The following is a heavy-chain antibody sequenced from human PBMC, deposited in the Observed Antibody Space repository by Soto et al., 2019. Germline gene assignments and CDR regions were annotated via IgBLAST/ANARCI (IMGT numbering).Heavy chain of an antibody. CDR3: AKDSGYDILTGYYTSDLEPDYGMDV. V-gene: IGHV3-30-3*01. Sequence: GESLKISCAASGFTFSSYAMHWVRQAPGKGLEWVALISYDGSDKDYADSVKGRFTISRDNSKNTLYLQMNSLRAEDTAVYYCAKDSGYDILTGYYTSDLEPDYGMDVWGQGTTVTVSS. CDR1: GFTFSSYA. J-gene: IGHJ6*02. CDR2: ISYDGSDK. D-gene: IGHD3-9*01.